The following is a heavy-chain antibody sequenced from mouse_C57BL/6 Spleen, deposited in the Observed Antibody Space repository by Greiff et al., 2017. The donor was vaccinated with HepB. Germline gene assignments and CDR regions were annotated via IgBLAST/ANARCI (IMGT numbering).Heavy chain of an antibody. CDR2: ISYDGSN. CDR3: ARGGYGSSYDWDY. CDR1: GYSITSGYY. D-gene: IGHD1-1*01. J-gene: IGHJ2*01. V-gene: IGHV3-6*01. Sequence: DVQLQESGPGLVKPSQSLSLTCSVTGYSITSGYYWNWIRQFPGNKLEWMGYISYDGSNNYNPSLKNRISITRDTSKNQFFLKLNSVTTEDTATYYCARGGYGSSYDWDYWGQGTTLTVSS.